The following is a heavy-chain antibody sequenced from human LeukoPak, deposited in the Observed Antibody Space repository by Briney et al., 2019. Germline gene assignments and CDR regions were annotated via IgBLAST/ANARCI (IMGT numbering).Heavy chain of an antibody. D-gene: IGHD3-3*02. V-gene: IGHV1-24*01. CDR1: GYTFTRFD. CDR2: FDPEDGET. CDR3: ATWAPIISSPYYYYGMDV. J-gene: IGHJ6*02. Sequence: ASVKVSCKASGYTFTRFDINWVRQATGQGLEWMGGFDPEDGETIYAQKFQGRVTMTEDTSTDTAYMELSSLRSEDTAVYYCATWAPIISSPYYYYGMDVWGQGTMVTVSS.